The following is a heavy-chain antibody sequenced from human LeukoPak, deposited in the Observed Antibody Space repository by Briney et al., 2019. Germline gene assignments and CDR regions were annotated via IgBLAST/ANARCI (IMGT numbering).Heavy chain of an antibody. CDR1: GGSISSYY. V-gene: IGHV4-59*08. J-gene: IGHJ6*02. Sequence: SETLSLTCTVSGGSISSYYWSWIRQPPGKGLEWIGYIYYSGSTNYNPSLKSRVTISVDTSKNQFSLKLSSVTAADTAVYYCARSKYLWGRPGYYYGMDVWGQGTTVTVSS. CDR3: ARSKYLWGRPGYYYGMDV. D-gene: IGHD3-10*01. CDR2: IYYSGST.